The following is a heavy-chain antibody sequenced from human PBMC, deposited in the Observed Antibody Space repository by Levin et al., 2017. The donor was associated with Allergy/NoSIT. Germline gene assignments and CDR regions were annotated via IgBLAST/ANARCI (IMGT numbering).Heavy chain of an antibody. D-gene: IGHD5-18*01. CDR3: SKGSEGFSYGLFDS. CDR1: GFSFSDYA. Sequence: GESLKISCAASGFSFSDYAMSWVRQAPGKGLEWVSTISAVALYPDSAKGRFTISRVNFRNTLYLPVNSLSAEDTAISYCSKGSEGFSYGLFDSWGHGTLVTDYS. V-gene: IGHV3-23*01. CDR2: ISAVAL. J-gene: IGHJ4*01.